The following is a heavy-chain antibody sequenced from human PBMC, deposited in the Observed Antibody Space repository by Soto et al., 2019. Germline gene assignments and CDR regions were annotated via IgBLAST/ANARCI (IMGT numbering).Heavy chain of an antibody. D-gene: IGHD6-13*01. CDR2: VYYNGNT. Sequence: QLQLQESGPGLVKPSETMSLTCTVSGGSVNSASDYWSWIRQSPEKGLEWIGYVYYNGNTNYNPSLKSRVTMSVDTSKNQFSLKLSSVTAADTAVYYCARAQSVAWYGFDYWGQGTLVTVSS. CDR1: GGSVNSASDY. CDR3: ARAQSVAWYGFDY. J-gene: IGHJ4*02. V-gene: IGHV4-61*01.